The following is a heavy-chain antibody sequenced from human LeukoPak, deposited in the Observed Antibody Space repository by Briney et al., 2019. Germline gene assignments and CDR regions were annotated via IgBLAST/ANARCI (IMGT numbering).Heavy chain of an antibody. Sequence: SETLSLTCTASGGSISNYYWNWIRQPAGKGLEWIGRIYTSGSTNYNPSLKSRVTLSVDTSKNQFSLKLASVTAADTAVYYCARGAYCTSINCYGFDYWGQGTQVTASS. V-gene: IGHV4-4*07. J-gene: IGHJ4*02. CDR3: ARGAYCTSINCYGFDY. D-gene: IGHD2-2*01. CDR1: GGSISNYY. CDR2: IYTSGST.